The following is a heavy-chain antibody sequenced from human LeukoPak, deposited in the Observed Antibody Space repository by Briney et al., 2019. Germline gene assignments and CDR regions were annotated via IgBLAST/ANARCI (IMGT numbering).Heavy chain of an antibody. J-gene: IGHJ4*02. CDR3: ARLWTNHMYHSDY. Sequence: SETLSLTCTVSGGSFRSYYWSWIRQTPGKGLEWIGYIYCTGSTDYNPSLESRVTISLDTSKNRFSLKLSSVTAADTAVYYCARLWTNHMYHSDYWGQGTLVTVSS. CDR2: IYCTGST. CDR1: GGSFRSYY. V-gene: IGHV4-59*08. D-gene: IGHD3/OR15-3a*01.